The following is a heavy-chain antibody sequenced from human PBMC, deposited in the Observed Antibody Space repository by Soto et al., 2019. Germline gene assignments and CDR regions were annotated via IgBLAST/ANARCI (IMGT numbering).Heavy chain of an antibody. CDR2: IYHSGST. D-gene: IGHD4-17*01. CDR3: ARGRGDYVAFDI. V-gene: IGHV4-38-2*01. Sequence: SETLSLTCAVSGYSISTGFNWAWIRQPPGKGLEWIGSIYHSGSTYYNLSLKSRVTISSDTSKNQFSLKLSSVTAADTAVYYCARGRGDYVAFDIWGQGTMVTVSS. J-gene: IGHJ3*02. CDR1: GYSISTGFN.